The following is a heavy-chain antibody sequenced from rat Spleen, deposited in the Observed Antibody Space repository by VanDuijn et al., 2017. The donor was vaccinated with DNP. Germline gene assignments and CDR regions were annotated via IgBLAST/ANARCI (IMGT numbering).Heavy chain of an antibody. V-gene: IGHV5S13*01. J-gene: IGHJ2*01. Sequence: EVQLVESGGGLVQPGGSLKVSCEVSGFTFSNFGMAWVRQAPTKGLEWVASITNSGGNAYYRDSVKGRFTISRDNAKTTLYLLMDSLRSEDTATYFCSRDNYFDYWGQGVLVTVSS. D-gene: IGHD4-3*01. CDR2: ITNSGGNA. CDR3: SRDNYFDY. CDR1: GFTFSNFG.